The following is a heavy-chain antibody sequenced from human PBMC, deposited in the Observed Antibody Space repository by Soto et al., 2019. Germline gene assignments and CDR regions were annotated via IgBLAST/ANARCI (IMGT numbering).Heavy chain of an antibody. V-gene: IGHV1-18*01. D-gene: IGHD4-17*01. CDR3: ARDRGNYGDYSLEFDY. Sequence: ASVKVSCKASGYTFTSYGISWVRQAPGQGLEWMGWISAYNGNTNYAQKLQGRVTMTTDTSTSTAYMELRSLRSDDTAVYYCARDRGNYGDYSLEFDYWGQGTLVTVSS. CDR1: GYTFTSYG. J-gene: IGHJ4*02. CDR2: ISAYNGNT.